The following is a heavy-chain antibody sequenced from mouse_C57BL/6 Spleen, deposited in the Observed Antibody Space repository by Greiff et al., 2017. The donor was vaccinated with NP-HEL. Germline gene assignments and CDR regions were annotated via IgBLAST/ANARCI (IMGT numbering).Heavy chain of an antibody. Sequence: QVQLKQPGAELVMPGASVKLSCKASGYTFTSYWMHWVKQRPGQGLEWIGEIDPSDSYTNYNQKFKGKSTLTVDKSSSTAYMQLSSLTSEDSAVYYCARSAGTVFDYWGQGTTLTVSS. CDR1: GYTFTSYW. CDR2: IDPSDSYT. J-gene: IGHJ2*01. D-gene: IGHD4-1*01. CDR3: ARSAGTVFDY. V-gene: IGHV1-69*01.